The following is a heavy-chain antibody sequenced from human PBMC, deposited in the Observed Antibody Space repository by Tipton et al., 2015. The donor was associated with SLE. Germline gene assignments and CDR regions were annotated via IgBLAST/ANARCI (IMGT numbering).Heavy chain of an antibody. D-gene: IGHD3-22*01. V-gene: IGHV4-34*01. CDR2: INPSGST. CDR3: ARGPYYDSSGYSFYAFDI. CDR1: GGSFSGYY. J-gene: IGHJ3*02. Sequence: KPSETLSLTCAVYGGSFSGYYWSWIRQPPGKGLEWIGEINPSGSTNYNPSLKSRVTISVDTSKNQFSLKLSSVTAADTAVYYCARGPYYDSSGYSFYAFDIWGQGTMVTVSS.